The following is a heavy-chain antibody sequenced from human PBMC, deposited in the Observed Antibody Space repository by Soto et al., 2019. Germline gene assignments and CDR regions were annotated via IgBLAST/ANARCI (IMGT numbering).Heavy chain of an antibody. D-gene: IGHD1-1*01. J-gene: IGHJ6*02. CDR1: GFTFSSYG. Sequence: QVQLEESGGGVVQPGRSLRLSCAASGFTFSSYGMHWVRQAPGKGLEWVAVIWYDGSNKYYADSVKGRFTISRDNSKNTLYLQMNSLRAEDTAVYYCARGPIIRNVRLRLGMDVWGQGTTVTVSS. CDR2: IWYDGSNK. V-gene: IGHV3-33*01. CDR3: ARGPIIRNVRLRLGMDV.